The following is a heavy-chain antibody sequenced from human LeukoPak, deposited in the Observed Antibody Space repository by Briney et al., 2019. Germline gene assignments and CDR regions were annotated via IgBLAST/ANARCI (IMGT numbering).Heavy chain of an antibody. Sequence: GSLRLSCAASGFTFSDYYMSWIRQAPGKGLEWVSYISSSGSTIYYADSVKGRFTISRDNAKSSLYLQMNSLRAEDTAVYYCARAPRAGHFDYWGQGTLVTVSS. V-gene: IGHV3-11*01. CDR2: ISSSGSTI. D-gene: IGHD6-13*01. J-gene: IGHJ4*02. CDR1: GFTFSDYY. CDR3: ARAPRAGHFDY.